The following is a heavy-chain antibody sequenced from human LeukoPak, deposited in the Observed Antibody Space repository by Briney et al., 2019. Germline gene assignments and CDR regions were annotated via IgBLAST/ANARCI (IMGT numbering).Heavy chain of an antibody. J-gene: IGHJ6*03. D-gene: IGHD3-10*01. V-gene: IGHV4-39*07. CDR2: IFYSGST. CDR3: ARLFGSSGVRGVIVPFYYYYYMDV. CDR1: SGSISTSNYY. Sequence: SETLSLTCTVSSGSISTSNYYWGWVRQPPGKALEWIGNIFYSGSTYYSPSLKSRVTISLDTSRNQFSLKLNSVTAADTAVYYCARLFGSSGVRGVIVPFYYYYYMDVWGKGTTVTISS.